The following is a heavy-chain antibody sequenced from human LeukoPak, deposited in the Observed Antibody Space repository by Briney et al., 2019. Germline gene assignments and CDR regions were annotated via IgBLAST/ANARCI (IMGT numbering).Heavy chain of an antibody. CDR2: ISSNSRTT. Sequence: PGGSLRLSCEASGFIFSTYGMAWVRQAPGKGREWNSYISSNSRTTAYADSVRGRLTISRDNAKNPLSLQINRLRADDTGVYYCARGPHDDATGYSFSWGQGTQVTVSS. V-gene: IGHV3-48*01. J-gene: IGHJ5*02. CDR3: ARGPHDDATGYSFS. D-gene: IGHD3-9*01. CDR1: GFIFSTYG.